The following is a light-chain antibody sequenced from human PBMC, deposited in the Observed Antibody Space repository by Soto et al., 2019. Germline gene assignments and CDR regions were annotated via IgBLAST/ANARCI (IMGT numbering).Light chain of an antibody. V-gene: IGKV3-15*01. CDR1: QSISSS. CDR3: QQYNNWPLT. Sequence: EILMTQSPATLSVSPGERATLSCRASQSISSSLAWYQQKPGQAPRLLIYGASTRATGIPARFSGSGSGTEFTLTISSLQSEDFAIYSCQQYNNWPLTFGGGTKVEIK. CDR2: GAS. J-gene: IGKJ4*01.